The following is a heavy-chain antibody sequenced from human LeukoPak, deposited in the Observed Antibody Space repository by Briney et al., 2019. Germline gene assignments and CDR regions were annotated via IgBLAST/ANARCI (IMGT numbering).Heavy chain of an antibody. J-gene: IGHJ4*02. Sequence: SETLSLTCTVSGGSISSSSYYWGWIRQPPGKGLEWIGRIYYSGSTYYNPSLKSRVTISVDTSKNQFSLKLSSVTAADTAVYYCARVFGTLWFGGPDYWGQGTLVTVSS. V-gene: IGHV4-39*07. CDR1: GGSISSSSYY. CDR3: ARVFGTLWFGGPDY. D-gene: IGHD3-10*01. CDR2: IYYSGST.